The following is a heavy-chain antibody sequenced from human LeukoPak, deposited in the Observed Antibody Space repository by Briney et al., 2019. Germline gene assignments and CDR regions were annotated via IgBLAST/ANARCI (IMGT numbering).Heavy chain of an antibody. V-gene: IGHV1-18*01. D-gene: IGHD6-13*01. J-gene: IGHJ4*02. CDR3: TTTIAAAVWDY. CDR2: ISAYNGNT. Sequence: ASVKVSCKASGYTFTSYGISWVRQAPGQGLEWMGWISAYNGNTNYAQKFQGRVTMTEDTSTDTAYMELSSLRSEDTAVYYCTTTIAAAVWDYWGQGTLVTVSS. CDR1: GYTFTSYG.